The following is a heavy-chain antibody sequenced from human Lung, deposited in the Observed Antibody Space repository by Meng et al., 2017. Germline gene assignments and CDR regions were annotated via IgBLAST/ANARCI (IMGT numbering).Heavy chain of an antibody. V-gene: IGHV4-34*01. D-gene: IGHD4-11*01. CDR2: INHSGST. CDR3: ARGPTTMAHDFDY. Sequence: HAQLHLWGAGLSEPSVTLSLTCAVSRWSFRDYLRGRIRQPPGKGLEWIGEINHSGSTNYNPSLESRATISVATSQNNLSLKLSSVTAADSAVYYCARGPTTMAHDFDYWGQGTLVTVSS. CDR1: RWSFRDYL. J-gene: IGHJ4*02.